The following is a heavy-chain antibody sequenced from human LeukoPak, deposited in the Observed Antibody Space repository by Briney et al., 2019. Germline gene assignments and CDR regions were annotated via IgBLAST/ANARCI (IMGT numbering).Heavy chain of an antibody. D-gene: IGHD3-10*01. CDR3: ARERASESYYKAPPFDY. CDR2: IKKDGSET. Sequence: GGSLRLSCADSGFAFSTYWMSWVRQVPGKGLEWVATIKKDGSETLYVDSVKGRFTISRDNAMNALFLQMNGLRVADTAVYYCARERASESYYKAPPFDYCGQGTLVTVSS. V-gene: IGHV3-7*01. CDR1: GFAFSTYW. J-gene: IGHJ4*02.